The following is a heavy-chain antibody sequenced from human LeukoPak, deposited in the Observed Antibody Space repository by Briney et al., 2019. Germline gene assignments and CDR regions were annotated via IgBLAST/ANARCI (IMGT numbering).Heavy chain of an antibody. CDR2: IYLGDSDT. D-gene: IGHD6-13*01. CDR3: ARHEWYSSSSPVDY. CDR1: GYSFTSYW. V-gene: IGHV5-51*01. J-gene: IGHJ4*02. Sequence: GASLKISCKGSGYSFTSYWIGWVRQMPGKGLEWMGIIYLGDSDTRYSPSFQGQVTISADRSISTAYLQWSSLKASDTAMYYCARHEWYSSSSPVDYWGQGTLVTVSS.